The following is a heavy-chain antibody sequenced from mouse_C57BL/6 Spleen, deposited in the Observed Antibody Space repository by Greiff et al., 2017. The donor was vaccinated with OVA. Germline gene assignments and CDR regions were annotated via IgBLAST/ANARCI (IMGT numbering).Heavy chain of an antibody. J-gene: IGHJ2*01. D-gene: IGHD4-1*01. V-gene: IGHV5-16*01. CDR1: GFTFSDYY. CDR2: INYDGSST. CDR3: ARDTELAFDY. Sequence: EVKVVESEGGLVQPGSSMKLSCTASGFTFSDYYMAWVRQVPEKGLEWVANINYDGSSTYYLDSLKSRFIISRDNAKNILYLQMSSLKSEDTATYYCARDTELAFDYWGQGTTLTVSS.